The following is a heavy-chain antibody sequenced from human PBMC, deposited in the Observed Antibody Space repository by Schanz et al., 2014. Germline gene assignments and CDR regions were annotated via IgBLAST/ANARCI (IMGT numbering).Heavy chain of an antibody. D-gene: IGHD6-19*01. CDR1: GGTFSNSA. J-gene: IGHJ5*02. CDR3: AREDSSAWFRTLICDL. Sequence: QVQLVQSGAEVKNPGSSVKVSCKASGGTFSNSAISWVRQAPGQGLEWMGRIVHIPGITNYAQKFQGRVTITADKITSTAYMELSSLRSEDTAVYYCAREDSSAWFRTLICDLWGQGTPVTVSS. CDR2: IVHIPGIT. V-gene: IGHV1-69*04.